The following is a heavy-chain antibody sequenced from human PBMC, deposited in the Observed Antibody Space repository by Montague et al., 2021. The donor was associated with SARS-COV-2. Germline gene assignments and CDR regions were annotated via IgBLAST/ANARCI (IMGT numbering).Heavy chain of an antibody. Sequence: SLRLSCAASGFTSGDYQMTWVRQAPGKGLQWEANINQDETAKTYVDSVKGRFTISRDNAKNSLILQMNSLKDEDTAVYYCVRSPRGSGTGWLDYWGQGTLVTVSS. V-gene: IGHV3-7*01. CDR3: VRSPRGSGTGWLDY. D-gene: IGHD3/OR15-3a*01. CDR2: INQDETAK. J-gene: IGHJ4*02. CDR1: GFTSGDYQ.